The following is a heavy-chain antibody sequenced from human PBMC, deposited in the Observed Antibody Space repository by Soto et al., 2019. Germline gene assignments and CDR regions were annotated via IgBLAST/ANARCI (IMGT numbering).Heavy chain of an antibody. V-gene: IGHV4-30-4*01. J-gene: IGHJ5*02. Sequence: QVQLQESGPGLVKPSQTLSLTCTVSGGSISSGDYYWSWIRQHPGKGLEWIGYIYYSGSTYYNPSRKSRVTLSVATSKNQFSRKLSSVTAADTAVYYCARVETIFGVALPGWFDPWGQGTLVTVSS. CDR1: GGSISSGDYY. CDR2: IYYSGST. CDR3: ARVETIFGVALPGWFDP. D-gene: IGHD3-3*01.